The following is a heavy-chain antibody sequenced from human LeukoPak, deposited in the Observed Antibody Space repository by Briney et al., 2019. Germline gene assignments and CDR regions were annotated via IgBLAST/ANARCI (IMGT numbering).Heavy chain of an antibody. J-gene: IGHJ4*02. CDR2: ISGSGGST. V-gene: IGHV3-23*01. CDR1: GFTFSSYA. D-gene: IGHD3-16*01. Sequence: PGGSLRLSCAASGFTFSSYAMSWVRQAPGKGLEWVSAISGSGGSTYYADSVKGRFTISRDNAKNSLYLQINSLRAEDTAVYHCARVRGDYYLDYWGQGTLVTVSS. CDR3: ARVRGDYYLDY.